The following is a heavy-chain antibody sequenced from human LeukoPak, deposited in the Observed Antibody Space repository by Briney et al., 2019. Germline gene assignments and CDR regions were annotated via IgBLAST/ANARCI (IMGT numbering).Heavy chain of an antibody. CDR2: MNPNSGNT. Sequence: GASVKVSCKASGYTFTSYDINWVRQATGQGLEWMGWMNPNSGNTGYAQKFQGRVTITRNTSISTAYMELSSLRSDDTAVYYCASDPVGYCSANGCYSVDYWGQGTLVTVSS. J-gene: IGHJ4*02. V-gene: IGHV1-8*03. D-gene: IGHD2-15*01. CDR3: ASDPVGYCSANGCYSVDY. CDR1: GYTFTSYD.